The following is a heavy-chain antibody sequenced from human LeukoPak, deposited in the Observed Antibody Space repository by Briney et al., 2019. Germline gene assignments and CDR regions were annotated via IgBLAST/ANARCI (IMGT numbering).Heavy chain of an antibody. CDR2: ISWSSGSI. V-gene: IGHV3-9*03. CDR1: GFTFDDYA. Sequence: PGGSVRLSCAASGFTFDDYAMQWVRQAPGKGVEWVAGISWSSGSIDYAASVKGRFTISRDNAKNSLYLQMNSLRAEDMALYYCAQAATVTIRLFDAFDIWGPGTTVTVSS. J-gene: IGHJ3*02. D-gene: IGHD4-17*01. CDR3: AQAATVTIRLFDAFDI.